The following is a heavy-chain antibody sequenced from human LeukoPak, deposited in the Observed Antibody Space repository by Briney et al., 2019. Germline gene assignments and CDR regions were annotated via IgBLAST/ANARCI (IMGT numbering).Heavy chain of an antibody. D-gene: IGHD3-22*01. CDR3: ARGPPTDYYDSSGFYYVFDY. CDR2: INHSGST. Sequence: SETLSLTCAVYGGSFSGYYWSWIRQPPGKGLEWIGEINHSGSTNYNPSLKSRVTISVDTSKNQFSLKLSSVTAADTAVYFCARGPPTDYYDSSGFYYVFDYWGLGTLVTVSS. CDR1: GGSFSGYY. V-gene: IGHV4-34*01. J-gene: IGHJ4*02.